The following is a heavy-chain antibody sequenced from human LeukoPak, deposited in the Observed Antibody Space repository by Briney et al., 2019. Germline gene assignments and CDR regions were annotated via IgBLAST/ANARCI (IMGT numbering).Heavy chain of an antibody. Sequence: GESLKISCKGSGYSFTNYWIGWVRRKPGKGLDLMGIIYPGDSDTRYSPSFQGQVTISVDRSISTAYLQWGSLQASDTAMYYCARLGNYYGGFDDWGQGTLVTVSS. CDR1: GYSFTNYW. CDR3: ARLGNYYGGFDD. CDR2: IYPGDSDT. J-gene: IGHJ4*02. D-gene: IGHD3-10*01. V-gene: IGHV5-51*01.